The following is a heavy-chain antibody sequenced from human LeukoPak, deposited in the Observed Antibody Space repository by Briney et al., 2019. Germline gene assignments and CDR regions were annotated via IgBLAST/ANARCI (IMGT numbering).Heavy chain of an antibody. CDR1: GYIFTNYG. J-gene: IGHJ5*02. D-gene: IGHD3-3*01. V-gene: IGHV1-18*01. Sequence: ASVKVSCKASGYIFTNYGISWVRQAPGQGLEWMGWISGYNGNTHYAQKLQGRVSMTTDTSTTTAYMELRSLRSDDTAVYYCARDGLHRMSGYGGWFDPWGQGTLVTVSS. CDR2: ISGYNGNT. CDR3: ARDGLHRMSGYGGWFDP.